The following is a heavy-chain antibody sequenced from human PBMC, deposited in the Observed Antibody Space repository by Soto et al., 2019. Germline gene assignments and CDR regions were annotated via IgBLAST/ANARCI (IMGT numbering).Heavy chain of an antibody. Sequence: ETLSLTCTVSGGSISSSRYYWGWIRQPPGKGLEWIGSIFYSGSTYHNPSLKSRVTISVDTSKNQFSLKLSSVTAADTAVYYCARPPTASLDAFDIWRQRTMVTVSS. CDR2: IFYSGST. V-gene: IGHV4-39*01. CDR1: GGSISSSRYY. CDR3: ARPPTASLDAFDI. J-gene: IGHJ3*02.